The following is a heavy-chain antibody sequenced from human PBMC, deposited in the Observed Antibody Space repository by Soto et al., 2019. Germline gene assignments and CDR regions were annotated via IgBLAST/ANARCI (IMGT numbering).Heavy chain of an antibody. CDR3: ARDQAAAPTLDYYFGMDV. V-gene: IGHV3-33*01. D-gene: IGHD6-13*01. CDR2: IWYAGTNK. Sequence: QVQLVESGGGVVQPGRSLRLSCAASGFTFSNYGMHWVRQAPGKGLEWVAVIWYAGTNKYYADSVKGRFTISRDNSKNTLYVQMNSLRAEDTAVYYCARDQAAAPTLDYYFGMDVWGQGTTVTVSS. J-gene: IGHJ6*02. CDR1: GFTFSNYG.